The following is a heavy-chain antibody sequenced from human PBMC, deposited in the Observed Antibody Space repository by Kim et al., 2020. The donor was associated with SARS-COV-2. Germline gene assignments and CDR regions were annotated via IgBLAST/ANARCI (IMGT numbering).Heavy chain of an antibody. Sequence: GGSLRLSCAASGFTFSSYWMSWVRQAPGKGLEWVANIKQDGSEKYYVDSVKGRFTISRDNAKNSLYLQMNSLRAEDTAVYYCARDRLDDSSGYYYVGDAFDIWGQGTMVTVSS. J-gene: IGHJ3*02. D-gene: IGHD3-22*01. CDR3: ARDRLDDSSGYYYVGDAFDI. CDR1: GFTFSSYW. V-gene: IGHV3-7*01. CDR2: IKQDGSEK.